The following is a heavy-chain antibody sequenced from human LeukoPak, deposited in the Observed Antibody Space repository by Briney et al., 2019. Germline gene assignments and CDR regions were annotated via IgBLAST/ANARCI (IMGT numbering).Heavy chain of an antibody. J-gene: IGHJ4*02. CDR2: ITDSSTST. CDR3: AKGSSSSRPYYFDY. CDR1: GFTFDNYV. Sequence: GGSLRLSCAASGFTFDNYVMDRVRQARGKGLEWVSAITDSSTSTYYADSVKGRFTISRHNSKNTLYLQMNSLRAEDTAVYYCAKGSSSSRPYYFDYWGQGTLVTVSS. V-gene: IGHV3-23*01. D-gene: IGHD6-13*01.